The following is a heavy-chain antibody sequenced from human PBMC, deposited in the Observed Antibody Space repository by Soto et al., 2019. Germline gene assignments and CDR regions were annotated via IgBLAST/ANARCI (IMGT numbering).Heavy chain of an antibody. CDR3: ARDPSEGRVGNWFES. D-gene: IGHD2-2*01. J-gene: IGHJ5*01. CDR1: GFTFSRYG. V-gene: IGHV3-21*01. Sequence: EVQLVESGGGLVKPGGSLRLSCAASGFTFSRYGMNWVRQAPGKGLEWVSSISSSTSYVYYGDSVKGRFSVSRDNAKKILYLEMYALRTEDMAVYYCARDPSEGRVGNWFESWGQGTLVTVSS. CDR2: ISSSTSYV.